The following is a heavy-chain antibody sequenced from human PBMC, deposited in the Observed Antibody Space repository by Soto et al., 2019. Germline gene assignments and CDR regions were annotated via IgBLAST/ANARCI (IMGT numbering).Heavy chain of an antibody. CDR3: AWRVGMDV. V-gene: IGHV3-30-3*01. J-gene: IGHJ6*02. CDR1: GFTFSSYA. Sequence: QPGGSLRLSCAASGFTFSSYAMHWVRQAPGKGLEWVAVISYDGSNKYYADSVKGRFTISRDNSKNTLYLQMNSLRAEDTAVYYCAWRVGMDVWGQGTTVTVSS. CDR2: ISYDGSNK.